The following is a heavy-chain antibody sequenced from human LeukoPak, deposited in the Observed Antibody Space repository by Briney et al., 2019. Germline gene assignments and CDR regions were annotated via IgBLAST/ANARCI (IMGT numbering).Heavy chain of an antibody. CDR1: GFTFSSFW. CDR2: INSDGSET. J-gene: IGHJ4*02. V-gene: IGHV3-74*03. D-gene: IGHD3-16*01. Sequence: GGSLRLSCVASGFTFSSFWIYWVRHAPGKGLVWVSRINSDGSETMYADSVKGRFTISRDNAKNTLYLEMNTLRAEDTAVYYCARVRMGDDFNPFDYWGQGTLVTVSS. CDR3: ARVRMGDDFNPFDY.